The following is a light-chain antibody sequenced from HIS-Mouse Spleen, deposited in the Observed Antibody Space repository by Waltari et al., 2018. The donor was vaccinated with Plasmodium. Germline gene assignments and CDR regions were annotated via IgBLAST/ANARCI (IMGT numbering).Light chain of an antibody. V-gene: IGKV3-15*01. J-gene: IGKJ1*01. CDR3: QQYNNWPPT. Sequence: EIVMKQSPATLSVSSGERATPSCRASQSVSSNLAWYQQKPGQAPRLLIYGASTRATGIPARFSGSGSGTEFTLTISSMQSEDFAVYYCQQYNNWPPTFGQGTKVEIK. CDR2: GAS. CDR1: QSVSSN.